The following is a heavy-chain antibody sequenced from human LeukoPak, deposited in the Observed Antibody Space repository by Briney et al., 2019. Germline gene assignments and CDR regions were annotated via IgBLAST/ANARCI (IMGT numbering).Heavy chain of an antibody. D-gene: IGHD6-19*01. V-gene: IGHV1-2*02. CDR1: GYTFNLKY. Sequence: ASVKVSCKTSGYTFNLKYIRWVRQAPGQGLEWMGWLNPDSGFTKNAQKFQGRVTLTRDTSIDTAYMELSSLRSDDTAVYYCATDRHTSGWTPFQHWGQGTLVTVSS. CDR2: LNPDSGFT. J-gene: IGHJ1*01. CDR3: ATDRHTSGWTPFQH.